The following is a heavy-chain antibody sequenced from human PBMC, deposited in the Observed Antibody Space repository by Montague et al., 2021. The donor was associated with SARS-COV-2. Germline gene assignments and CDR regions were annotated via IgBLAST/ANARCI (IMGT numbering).Heavy chain of an antibody. V-gene: IGHV4-34*01. CDR3: ARGHLSVSMIVVVFTSASYYFDY. Sequence: SETLSLTCGVYGGSFGDDHWSWIRQPPGKGLEWIGDINQGGSTTYNPSLKSRVTISLDTSRNQFSLNLTSVTAADTAVYFCARGHLSVSMIVVVFTSASYYFDYWGQGALVTVSS. J-gene: IGHJ4*02. CDR1: GGSFGDDH. D-gene: IGHD3-22*01. CDR2: INQGGST.